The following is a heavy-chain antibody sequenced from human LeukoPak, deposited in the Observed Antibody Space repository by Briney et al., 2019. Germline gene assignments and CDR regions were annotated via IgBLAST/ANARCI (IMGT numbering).Heavy chain of an antibody. CDR1: GFTFSSYG. D-gene: IGHD3-22*01. CDR3: AKDEGGREATMIVVDHFDY. CDR2: ISYDGSNK. V-gene: IGHV3-30*18. Sequence: PGGSLRLSCAASGFTFSSYGMHWVRQAPGKGLEWVAVISYDGSNKYYADSVKGRFTISRDNSKNTLYLQMNSLRAEDTAVYYCAKDEGGREATMIVVDHFDYWGQGTLVTVSS. J-gene: IGHJ4*02.